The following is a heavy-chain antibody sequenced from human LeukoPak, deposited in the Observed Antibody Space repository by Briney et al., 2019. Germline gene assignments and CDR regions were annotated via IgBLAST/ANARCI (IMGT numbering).Heavy chain of an antibody. CDR2: TYYTANT. V-gene: IGHV4-31*03. CDR1: GGSITSGPHY. Sequence: SQTLSLTCTVSGGSITSGPHYWSWIRQFPGEGLEWIGYTYYTANTYYNPSLESRITISVDTSANQFSLRLTSVTAADTAVYYCARLGITGTTGVPAFDIWGQGTVVTVSS. J-gene: IGHJ3*02. CDR3: ARLGITGTTGVPAFDI. D-gene: IGHD1-20*01.